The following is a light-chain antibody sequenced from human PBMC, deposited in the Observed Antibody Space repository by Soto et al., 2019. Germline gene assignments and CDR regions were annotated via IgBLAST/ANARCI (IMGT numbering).Light chain of an antibody. CDR2: AAS. CDR3: QQSYSTMYP. V-gene: IGKV1-39*01. Sequence: DIQMTQSPSSLSASVGDRVTITCRASQSISSYLNWYQQKPGKAPKLLIYAASSLQSGVPSRFSGSGSGTDFTLTISSLQPEDFATYYCQQSYSTMYPFGQGTKVDIX. J-gene: IGKJ2*01. CDR1: QSISSY.